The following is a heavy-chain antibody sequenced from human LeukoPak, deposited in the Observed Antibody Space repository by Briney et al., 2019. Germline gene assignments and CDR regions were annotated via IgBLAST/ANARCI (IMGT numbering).Heavy chain of an antibody. CDR2: IYHSESP. Sequence: SETLSLTCTVSGGSISSSSYYWGWIRQPPGKGLEWIGSIYHSESPYYNPSLKSRVTISVDTSKNHFSLKLSSVTAADTAVYYCARGNWNDVVGYYFDYWGQGTLVTVSS. J-gene: IGHJ4*02. V-gene: IGHV4-39*02. CDR3: ARGNWNDVVGYYFDY. CDR1: GGSISSSSYY. D-gene: IGHD1-1*01.